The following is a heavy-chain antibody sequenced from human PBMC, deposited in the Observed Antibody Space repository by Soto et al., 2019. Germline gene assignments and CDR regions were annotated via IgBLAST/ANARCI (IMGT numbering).Heavy chain of an antibody. CDR3: ARDNGYSYGYNLDH. CDR1: GGSISSGGYS. Sequence: SETLSLTCAVSGGSISSGGYSWSWIRQPPGKGLEWIGYIYHSGSTYYNPSLKSRVTISVDRSKNQFSLKLTSVTAADTAVYYCARDNGYSYGYNLDHWGQGTLVTVSS. CDR2: IYHSGST. D-gene: IGHD5-18*01. V-gene: IGHV4-30-2*01. J-gene: IGHJ4*02.